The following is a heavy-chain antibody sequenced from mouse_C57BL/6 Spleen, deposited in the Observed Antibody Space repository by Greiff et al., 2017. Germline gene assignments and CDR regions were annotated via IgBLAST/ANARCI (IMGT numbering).Heavy chain of an antibody. D-gene: IGHD4-1*01. CDR3: ARGNWDNYFDY. V-gene: IGHV1-18*01. CDR2: INPNNGGT. CDR1: GYTFTDYN. Sequence: VHVKQSRPELVKPGASVKIPCKASGYTFTDYNMDWVKQSHGKSLEWIGDINPNNGGTIYNQKFKGKATLTVDKSSSTAYMELRSLTSEDTAVYYCARGNWDNYFDYWGQGTTLTVSS. J-gene: IGHJ2*01.